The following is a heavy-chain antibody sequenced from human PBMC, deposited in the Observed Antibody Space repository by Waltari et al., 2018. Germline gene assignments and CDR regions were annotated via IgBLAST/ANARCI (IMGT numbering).Heavy chain of an antibody. Sequence: QVQLVESGGGVVQPRRSLRLSCGASGFTFRTYGMHWVRQAPGKGVEWVAVIYYDGSKKYYADSVKGRFTISRDNSKSTLHLEMNSLRAEDTAVYYCARESGDYLLKYYFDYWGQGTLVTVSS. J-gene: IGHJ4*02. D-gene: IGHD3-10*01. CDR1: GFTFRTYG. V-gene: IGHV3-33*01. CDR3: ARESGDYLLKYYFDY. CDR2: IYYDGSKK.